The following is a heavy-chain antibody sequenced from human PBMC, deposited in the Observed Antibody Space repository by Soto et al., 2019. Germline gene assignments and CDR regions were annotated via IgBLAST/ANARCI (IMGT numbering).Heavy chain of an antibody. D-gene: IGHD3-10*01. CDR2: ITNDGRRT. CDR1: GFTFKNCW. Sequence: GGSLRLSCAASGFTFKNCWMHWVRQVPGKGLVWVSHITNDGRRTNYADSVKGRFTISRDNAKNTLYLQMNSLRAEDTAVYYCVRDWFGEFHWGQGALVTVSS. CDR3: VRDWFGEFH. V-gene: IGHV3-74*01. J-gene: IGHJ4*02.